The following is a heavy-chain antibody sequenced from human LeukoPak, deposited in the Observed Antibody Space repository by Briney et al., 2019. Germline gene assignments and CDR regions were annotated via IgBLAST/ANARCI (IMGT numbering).Heavy chain of an antibody. V-gene: IGHV4-39*01. J-gene: IGHJ4*02. Sequence: SETLCLTCTVSGDSISSASFYWGWIRQPPGKGLEWIGSLFYTGTTYYNPFLKSRVTISVDPSQNQFSLKLTSATVADTAVYYCARGGAGYSDSSGYYERPIHFDYCRRGTVVPVSS. CDR2: LFYTGTT. CDR1: GDSISSASFY. CDR3: ARGGAGYSDSSGYYERPIHFDY. D-gene: IGHD3-22*01.